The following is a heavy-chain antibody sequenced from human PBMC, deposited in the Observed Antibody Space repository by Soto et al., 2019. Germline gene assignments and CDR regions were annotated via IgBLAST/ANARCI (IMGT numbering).Heavy chain of an antibody. Sequence: ASVKVSCKVSGYTLTELSMHWVRQAPGKGLEWMGGFDPEDGETIYAQKFQGRVTMTEDTSTDTAYMELSNLRSEDTAVYYCATASGWPPTLDYWGQGTLVTVSS. D-gene: IGHD6-19*01. CDR3: ATASGWPPTLDY. V-gene: IGHV1-24*01. CDR2: FDPEDGET. CDR1: GYTLTELS. J-gene: IGHJ4*02.